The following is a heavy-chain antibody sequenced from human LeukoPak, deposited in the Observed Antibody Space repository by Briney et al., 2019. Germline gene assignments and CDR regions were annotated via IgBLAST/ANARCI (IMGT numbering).Heavy chain of an antibody. J-gene: IGHJ4*02. Sequence: SETLSLTCTVSGDFISPHRLSWIRQPAGKGLEFVGRMAQSGNTDYNPSLRSRLTMSLDTSKKQFSLKLSSVTAADTAVYYCARGDILTGYYCFDYWAREPWSPSPQ. CDR1: GDFISPHR. D-gene: IGHD3-9*01. CDR2: MAQSGNT. V-gene: IGHV4-4*07. CDR3: ARGDILTGYYCFDY.